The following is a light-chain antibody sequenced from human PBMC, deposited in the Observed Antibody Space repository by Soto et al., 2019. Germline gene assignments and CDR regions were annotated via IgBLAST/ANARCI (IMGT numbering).Light chain of an antibody. CDR2: DAS. Sequence: DIQMTLSPSTLSASVGDRVTITCRSSQSISSYLNWYQQKPGKAPKLLIYDASSLESGVPSRFSGSGSGTEFTLTISSLQPDDFATYYCQQYNSYSPWTFGQGTKVDNK. J-gene: IGKJ1*01. CDR3: QQYNSYSPWT. V-gene: IGKV1-5*01. CDR1: QSISSY.